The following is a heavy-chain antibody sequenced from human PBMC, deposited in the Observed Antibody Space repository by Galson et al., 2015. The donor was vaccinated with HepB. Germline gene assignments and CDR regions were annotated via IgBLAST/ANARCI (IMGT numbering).Heavy chain of an antibody. V-gene: IGHV1-69*13. Sequence: SVKVSCKASGGTFSRHGISWVRQAHGQGLEWMGGIIPIFGTGNHAKKFQGRVTITADESTSTAYMELSSLRSEDTAVYYCARRFWSGYFSSENWFDPWGQGTLVTVSS. J-gene: IGHJ5*02. CDR3: ARRFWSGYFSSENWFDP. CDR1: GGTFSRHG. CDR2: IIPIFGTG. D-gene: IGHD3-3*01.